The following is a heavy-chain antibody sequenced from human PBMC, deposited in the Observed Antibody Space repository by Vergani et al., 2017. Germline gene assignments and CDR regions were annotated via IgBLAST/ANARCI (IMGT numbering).Heavy chain of an antibody. CDR3: AYQLLNMVDD. CDR1: GGSFSGYY. CDR2: INHSGST. Sequence: QVQLQESGAGLLKPSETLSLTCAVYGGSFSGYYWSWIRQPPGKGLEWIGEINHSGSTNYNPSLKSRVTISVDTSKNQFSLKLSSVTAADTAVYYCAYQLLNMVDDWGQGTLVTVSS. V-gene: IGHV4-34*01. J-gene: IGHJ4*02. D-gene: IGHD2-2*01.